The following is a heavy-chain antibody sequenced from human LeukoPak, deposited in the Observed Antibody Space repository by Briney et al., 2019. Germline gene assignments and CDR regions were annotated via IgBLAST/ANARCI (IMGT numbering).Heavy chain of an antibody. CDR3: ATSIVVVPAAIWGVDGMDV. D-gene: IGHD2-2*01. Sequence: SVTVSCTASGFTFTSSAVQWVRQARGQRLEWIGWIVVGSGNTNYAQKFQERVTITRDMSTSTAYMELSSLRSEDTAVYYCATSIVVVPAAIWGVDGMDVWGQGTTVTVSS. V-gene: IGHV1-58*01. CDR1: GFTFTSSA. CDR2: IVVGSGNT. J-gene: IGHJ6*02.